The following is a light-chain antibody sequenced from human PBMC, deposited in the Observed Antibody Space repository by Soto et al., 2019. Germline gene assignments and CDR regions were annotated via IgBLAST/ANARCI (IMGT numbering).Light chain of an antibody. J-gene: IGKJ4*01. CDR1: QGISNY. V-gene: IGKV1-27*01. CDR3: QKYTNVPA. Sequence: DIQMTQSPSSLSASVGDRVTFLCRASQGISNYLAWYQQIPGKVPKLLISAASTLQSGVPSRFSGSGSGTDFTLTISSLQPEDVATYYCQKYTNVPAFGGGTKVEIK. CDR2: AAS.